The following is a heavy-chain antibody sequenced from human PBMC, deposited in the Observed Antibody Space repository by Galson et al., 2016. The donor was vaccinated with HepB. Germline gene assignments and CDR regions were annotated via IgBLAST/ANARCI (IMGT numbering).Heavy chain of an antibody. CDR3: VRHGGWYGLDV. D-gene: IGHD6-19*01. Sequence: QSGAEVKKPGESLRISCKDSGYSFTNYWISWVRQMPGKGLEWMGRIDPSDSYTNYSPSFQGHVSISADKSISTAYLPWSSLKASDTAMYYCVRHGGWYGLDVWGQGTTVTVSS. J-gene: IGHJ6*02. CDR1: GYSFTNYW. CDR2: IDPSDSYT. V-gene: IGHV5-10-1*01.